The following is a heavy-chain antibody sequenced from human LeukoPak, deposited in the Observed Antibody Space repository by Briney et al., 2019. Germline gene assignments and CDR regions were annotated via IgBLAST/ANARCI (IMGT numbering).Heavy chain of an antibody. CDR2: IYTSGST. CDR1: GGSISSGSYY. J-gene: IGHJ4*02. CDR3: AREAPLPAPPGDYFDS. Sequence: SETLSLTCTVSGGSISSGSYYWSWIRQPAGKGLEWIGRIYTSGSTNYNPSLKSRVTISVDTSKNQFSLKLNSVTAADTAVYYCAREAPLPAPPGDYFDSWGQGTLVTVSS. D-gene: IGHD2-2*01. V-gene: IGHV4-61*02.